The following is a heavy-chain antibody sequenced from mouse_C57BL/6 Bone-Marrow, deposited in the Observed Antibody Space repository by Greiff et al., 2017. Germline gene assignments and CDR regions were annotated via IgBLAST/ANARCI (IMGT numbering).Heavy chain of an antibody. D-gene: IGHD2-2*01. CDR3: ARNGEMVTTGFAY. CDR2: IWSGGST. Sequence: VKLMESGPGLVQPSQSLSITCTVSGFSLTSYGVHWVRQSPGKGLEWLGVIWSGGSTDYNAAFISRLSISKDNSKSQVFFKMNSLQADDTAIYYCARNGEMVTTGFAYWGQGTLVTVSA. J-gene: IGHJ3*01. V-gene: IGHV2-2*01. CDR1: GFSLTSYG.